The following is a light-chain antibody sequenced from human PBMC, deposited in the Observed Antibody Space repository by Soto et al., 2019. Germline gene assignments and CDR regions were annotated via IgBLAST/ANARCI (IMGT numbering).Light chain of an antibody. Sequence: EIVLTQSPATLSLSPGERATLSCRASQSVSSYLAWYQQKPGQAPRLLIYDASNRATGIPARFSGSGSGTDFTLTISSLEPEDLAVYYGQQRSNWLITCGQGTRLEIK. V-gene: IGKV3-11*01. J-gene: IGKJ5*01. CDR3: QQRSNWLIT. CDR2: DAS. CDR1: QSVSSY.